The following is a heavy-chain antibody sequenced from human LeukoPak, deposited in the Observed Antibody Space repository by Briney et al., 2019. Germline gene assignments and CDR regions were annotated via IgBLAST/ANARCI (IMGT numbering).Heavy chain of an antibody. CDR3: AKIRDCTNGVCPEWFDP. CDR1: GFTFDDYA. CDR2: ISGSGGNA. V-gene: IGHV3-23*01. D-gene: IGHD2-8*01. Sequence: PGRSLRLSCAASGFTFDDYAMHWVRQAPGKGLEWVSLISGSGGNAYYADSVKGRSTISRDNSKNTLYLQMNSLRAEDTAVYYCAKIRDCTNGVCPEWFDPWGQGTLVTVSS. J-gene: IGHJ5*02.